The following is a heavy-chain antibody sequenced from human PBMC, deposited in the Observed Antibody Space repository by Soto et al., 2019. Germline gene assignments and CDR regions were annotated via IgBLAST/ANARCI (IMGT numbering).Heavy chain of an antibody. CDR1: GDTFTGYY. J-gene: IGHJ6*02. Sequence: ASVKVSCTASGDTFTGYYMHWVRQAPGQGLEWMGWINPNSGGTNYAQKFQGWVTMTRDTSISTAYMELSRLRSDDTAVYYCARGGYSSGWYDYYYGMDVWGQGTTVTVSS. D-gene: IGHD6-19*01. CDR2: INPNSGGT. CDR3: ARGGYSSGWYDYYYGMDV. V-gene: IGHV1-2*04.